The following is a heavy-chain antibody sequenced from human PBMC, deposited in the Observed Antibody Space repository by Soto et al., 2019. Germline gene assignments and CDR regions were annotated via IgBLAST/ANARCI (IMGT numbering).Heavy chain of an antibody. D-gene: IGHD4-17*01. CDR2: INPSGGST. Sequence: ASVKVSCKASGYTFTSYYMHWVRQAPGQGLEWMGIINPSGGSTSYAQKFQGRVTMTRDTSTSTVYMELSSLRSEDTAVYYCARDPALSVTTAEHYYYYYGMDVWGQGTTVTVSS. CDR3: ARDPALSVTTAEHYYYYYGMDV. CDR1: GYTFTSYY. J-gene: IGHJ6*02. V-gene: IGHV1-46*01.